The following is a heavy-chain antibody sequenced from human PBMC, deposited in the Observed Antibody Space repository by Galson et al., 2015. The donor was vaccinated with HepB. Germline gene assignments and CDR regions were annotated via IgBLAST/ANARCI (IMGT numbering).Heavy chain of an antibody. CDR1: GYTFTSYE. CDR3: ARGRMAVAGPRKQKTSKNWFDP. CDR2: MNPDSGNT. V-gene: IGHV1-8*01. J-gene: IGHJ5*02. Sequence: SVKVSCKASGYTFTSYEINWVRQATGEGLEWMGWMNPDSGNTGYAQNFKGRVTMTRNTSTSTVYMEMSSLRSEDTAVYYCARGRMAVAGPRKQKTSKNWFDPWGQGTLVIVSS. D-gene: IGHD6-19*01.